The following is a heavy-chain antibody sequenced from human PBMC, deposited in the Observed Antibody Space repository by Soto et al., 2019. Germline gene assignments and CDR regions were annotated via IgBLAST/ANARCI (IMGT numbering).Heavy chain of an antibody. V-gene: IGHV4-4*02. CDR2: IYHSGST. CDR1: GGSISSSNW. Sequence: SETLSLTCAVSGGSISSSNWWSWVRQPPGKGLEWIGEIYHSGSTNYNPSLKSRVTISVDTSKNQFSLKLSSVTAADTAVYYCARGGYSGYDDTATFDYWGQGTLVTVSS. D-gene: IGHD5-12*01. CDR3: ARGGYSGYDDTATFDY. J-gene: IGHJ4*02.